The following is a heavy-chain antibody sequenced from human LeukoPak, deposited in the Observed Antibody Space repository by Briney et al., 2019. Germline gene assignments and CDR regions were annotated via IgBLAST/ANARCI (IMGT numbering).Heavy chain of an antibody. CDR2: IYPRDGST. J-gene: IGHJ4*02. Sequence: ASVKVSCKASGYTFTSNYIHWVRQAPGQGLEWMGMIYPRDGSTSNAQKFQGRVTVTRDMSTSTVHMELSGLRSEDTAVYYCARDQEGFDYWGQGTLVTVSS. V-gene: IGHV1-46*01. CDR3: ARDQEGFDY. CDR1: GYTFTSNY.